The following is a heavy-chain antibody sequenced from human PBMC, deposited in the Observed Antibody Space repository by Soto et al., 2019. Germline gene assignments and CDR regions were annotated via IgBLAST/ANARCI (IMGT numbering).Heavy chain of an antibody. CDR3: ARVDIAVAGADYYYCGMDV. CDR1: GGTFSSYT. Sequence: QVQLVQSGAEVKKPGSSVKVSCKASGGTFSSYTISWVRQAPGQGLEWMGRIIPILGIANYAQKFQGRVTITADKSTSTAYMELSSLRSEDTAVYYCARVDIAVAGADYYYCGMDVWGQGTTVTVSS. CDR2: IIPILGIA. J-gene: IGHJ6*02. V-gene: IGHV1-69*02. D-gene: IGHD6-19*01.